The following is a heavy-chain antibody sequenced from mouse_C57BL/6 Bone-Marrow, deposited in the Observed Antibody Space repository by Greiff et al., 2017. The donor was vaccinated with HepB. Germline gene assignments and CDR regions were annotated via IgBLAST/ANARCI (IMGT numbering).Heavy chain of an antibody. D-gene: IGHD1-1*01. V-gene: IGHV1-78*01. CDR2: IYPRDGST. CDR3: ARDRFITTVVDYFDY. CDR1: GYTFTDHT. Sequence: QVQLQQSDAELVKPGASVKISCKVSGYTFTDHTIHWMKQRPEQGLEWIGYIYPRDGSTKYNEKFKGKATLTADKSSSTAYMQLNSLTSEDSAVYFCARDRFITTVVDYFDYWGQGTTLTVSS. J-gene: IGHJ2*01.